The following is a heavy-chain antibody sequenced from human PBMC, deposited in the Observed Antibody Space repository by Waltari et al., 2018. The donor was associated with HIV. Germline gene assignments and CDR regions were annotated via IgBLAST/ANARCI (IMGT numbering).Heavy chain of an antibody. J-gene: IGHJ3*02. V-gene: IGHV4-59*01. CDR2: IYYSGST. CDR1: GGSISSYY. D-gene: IGHD3-22*01. CDR3: ARVPYDSSGLDAFDI. Sequence: QVQLQESGPGLVKPSETLSLTCTVSGGSISSYYWSWIRQPPGKGREWIGYIYYSGSTNYNPALKSRVTISVDTSKNQFSLKLSSVTAADTAVYYCARVPYDSSGLDAFDIWGQGTMVTVSS.